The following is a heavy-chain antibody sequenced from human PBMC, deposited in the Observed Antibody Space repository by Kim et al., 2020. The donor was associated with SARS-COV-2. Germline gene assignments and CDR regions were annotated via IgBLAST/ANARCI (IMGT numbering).Heavy chain of an antibody. D-gene: IGHD2-15*01. Sequence: GGSLRLSCAASGFTVSSNYMSWVRQAPGKGLEWVSVIYSGGSTYYADSVKGRFTISRDTSKTTLYLQMNSLRAEDTAVYYCARGGSWVLAATPLWYYYGMDVWGQGTTVTVSS. CDR1: GFTVSSNY. J-gene: IGHJ6*02. CDR2: IYSGGST. V-gene: IGHV3-53*01. CDR3: ARGGSWVLAATPLWYYYGMDV.